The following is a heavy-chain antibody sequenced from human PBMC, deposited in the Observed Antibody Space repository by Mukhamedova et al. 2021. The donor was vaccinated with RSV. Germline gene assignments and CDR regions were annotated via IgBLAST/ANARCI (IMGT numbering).Heavy chain of an antibody. J-gene: IGHJ3*02. CDR2: IYYSGST. V-gene: IGHV4-39*01. CDR3: ARHFDLGAKVGATLGAFDI. Sequence: WIGSIYYSGSTYYNPSLKSRVTISVDTSKNQFSLKLSSVTAADTAVYYCARHFDLGAKVGATLGAFDIWGQGTMVTVSS. D-gene: IGHD1-26*01.